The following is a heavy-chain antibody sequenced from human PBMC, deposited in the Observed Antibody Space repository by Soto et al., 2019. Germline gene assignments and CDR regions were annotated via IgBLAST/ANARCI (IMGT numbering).Heavy chain of an antibody. Sequence: SETLSLTCAVYGGSFSGYYWSWIRQPPGKGLEWIGEINHSGSTNYNPPLKSRVTISVDTSKNQFSLKLSSVTAADTAVYYCARVGKTYCGGDCYHYYFDYWGQGTLVTVS. J-gene: IGHJ4*02. V-gene: IGHV4-34*01. CDR1: GGSFSGYY. CDR2: INHSGST. CDR3: ARVGKTYCGGDCYHYYFDY. D-gene: IGHD2-21*02.